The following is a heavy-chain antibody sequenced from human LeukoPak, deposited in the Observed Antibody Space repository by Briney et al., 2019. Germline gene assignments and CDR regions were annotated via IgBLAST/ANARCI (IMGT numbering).Heavy chain of an antibody. Sequence: PGGCLRLSCAASGFTFSSYGMHWVRQAPGEGVGWVAFIRYEGSNKYYAVSVNGRFTISRDNSNNTLYLQMNSLRAEDTAVYYCAKDKNPKIYDSSGYADYWGQGTLVTVSS. CDR3: AKDKNPKIYDSSGYADY. CDR1: GFTFSSYG. J-gene: IGHJ4*02. D-gene: IGHD3-22*01. CDR2: IRYEGSNK. V-gene: IGHV3-30*02.